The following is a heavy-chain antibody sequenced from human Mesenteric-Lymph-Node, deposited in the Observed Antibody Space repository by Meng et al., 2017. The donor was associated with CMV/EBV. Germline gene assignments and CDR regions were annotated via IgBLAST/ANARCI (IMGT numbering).Heavy chain of an antibody. Sequence: LSLTCAASGFTVSSNYMSWVRQAPGKGLEWVSGIYSCGSTYYADSVKGRFTISRDNSKNTLYLQMNSLRAEDTAVYYCARDVSPCSSSSCSDYYYYGMDVWGQGTTVTVSS. CDR3: ARDVSPCSSSSCSDYYYYGMDV. J-gene: IGHJ6*02. CDR1: GFTVSSNY. CDR2: IYSCGST. V-gene: IGHV3-66*03. D-gene: IGHD2-2*01.